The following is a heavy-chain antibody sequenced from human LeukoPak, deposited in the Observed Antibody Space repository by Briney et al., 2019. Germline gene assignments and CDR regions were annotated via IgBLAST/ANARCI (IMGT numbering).Heavy chain of an antibody. D-gene: IGHD3-16*01. CDR2: ISATDGAI. CDR1: GFTFTNYA. J-gene: IGHJ4*02. V-gene: IGHV3-21*01. CDR3: ARDSYYDGCLFDY. Sequence: PGGSLRLSCAASGFTFTNYAMSWVRQAPGKGLEWVSAISATDGAIYYADSVKGRFTISRDNAKNSLSLQMNSLRAEDTAMYFCARDSYYDGCLFDYWGQGTLVTVSS.